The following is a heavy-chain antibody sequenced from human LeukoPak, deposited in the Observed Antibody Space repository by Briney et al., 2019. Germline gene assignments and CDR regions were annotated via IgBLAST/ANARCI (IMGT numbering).Heavy chain of an antibody. J-gene: IGHJ4*02. CDR1: GFTSSSYG. Sequence: PGGSLRLSCAASGFTSSSYGMHCIRQAPGKGLEWVAFIRYDGSNKYYADSVKGRLTISRDSSKNTLYLQMNSLRAEDTAVYYCAKAVYDSSGYGYFDYWGQGTLVTVSS. CDR3: AKAVYDSSGYGYFDY. CDR2: IRYDGSNK. D-gene: IGHD3-22*01. V-gene: IGHV3-30*02.